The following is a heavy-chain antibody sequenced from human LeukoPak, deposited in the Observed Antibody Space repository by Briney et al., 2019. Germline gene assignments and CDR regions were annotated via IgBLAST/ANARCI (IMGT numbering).Heavy chain of an antibody. J-gene: IGHJ3*01. D-gene: IGHD1-1*01. Sequence: ASVKVSCKASGYTFTSYAMNWVRQAPGQGLEWMGWINAESGDTNYAQKFQGRVTMTRDTSITTAYMEVRRLRSDDTAVYYCARTGNRAFDVWGQGTLVIVSS. CDR2: INAESGDT. CDR3: ARTGNRAFDV. CDR1: GYTFTSYA. V-gene: IGHV1-2*02.